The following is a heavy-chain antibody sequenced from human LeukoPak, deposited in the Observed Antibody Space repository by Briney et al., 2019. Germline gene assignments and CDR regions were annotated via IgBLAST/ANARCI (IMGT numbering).Heavy chain of an antibody. CDR1: GFTFSNAW. Sequence: GGSLRLSCAASGFTFSNAWMSWVRQAPGKGLEWVGRIKSKTDGGTTDYAAPVKGRFTISRDDSKNTLYLQMNSLKTEDTAVYYCTRRAPAASIHDYWGQGTLVTVSS. J-gene: IGHJ4*02. CDR2: IKSKTDGGTT. V-gene: IGHV3-15*01. CDR3: TRRAPAASIHDY. D-gene: IGHD2-2*01.